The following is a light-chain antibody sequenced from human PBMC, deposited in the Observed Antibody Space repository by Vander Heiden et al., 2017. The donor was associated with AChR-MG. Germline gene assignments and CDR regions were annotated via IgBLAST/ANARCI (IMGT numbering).Light chain of an antibody. CDR3: QQRSNWPRMYT. CDR2: DAS. V-gene: IGKV3-11*01. Sequence: DIVLTEPPATLSLSPGARATLSCRASQTVSSYLAWYQQKPGQAPRLLIYDASNRATGIPARFSGSGSGTGFSLTISSLEPEDFAVYFCQQRSNWPRMYTFGQGTKLEIK. CDR1: QTVSSY. J-gene: IGKJ2*01.